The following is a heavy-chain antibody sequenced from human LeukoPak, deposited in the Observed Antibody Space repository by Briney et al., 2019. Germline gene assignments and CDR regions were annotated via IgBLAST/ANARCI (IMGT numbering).Heavy chain of an antibody. J-gene: IGHJ4*02. CDR1: GGTFSSYA. CDR3: ASGRSGYFDY. D-gene: IGHD2-15*01. CDR2: IIPIFGTA. Sequence: SVKVSCKXSGGTFSSYAISWVPQAPGQGLEWMGGIIPIFGTANYAQKFQGRVTITADESTSTAYMELSSLRSEDTAVYYCASGRSGYFDYWGQGTLVTVSS. V-gene: IGHV1-69*01.